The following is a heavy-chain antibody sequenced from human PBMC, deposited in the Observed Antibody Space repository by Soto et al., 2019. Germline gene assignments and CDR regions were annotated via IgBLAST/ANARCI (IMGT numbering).Heavy chain of an antibody. Sequence: QVRLQESGPGLVKPSETLSLTCTVSGGSISSYYWSWIRQPPGKGLEWIGYMYNTGSTIYNPSLKSRVTISVAXSXNEXSLKLNSVTAADTAVYYCARDLWGYCGADCYPLDVWGQGTTVTVSS. CDR1: GGSISSYY. V-gene: IGHV4-59*01. D-gene: IGHD2-21*02. CDR2: MYNTGST. CDR3: ARDLWGYCGADCYPLDV. J-gene: IGHJ6*02.